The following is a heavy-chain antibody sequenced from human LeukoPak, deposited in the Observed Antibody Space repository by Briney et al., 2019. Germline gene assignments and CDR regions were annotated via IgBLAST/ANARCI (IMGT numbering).Heavy chain of an antibody. V-gene: IGHV1-18*01. J-gene: IGHJ4*02. CDR3: ARDVVGATCGFDY. Sequence: ASVKVSCKASGYSFTSNGISWVRQAPGQGREWMGWIGADSANTKYAQKLQGRVTMTADTSTTTVYMELRSLRSDDTAVYYCARDVVGATCGFDYWGQGTLVTVSS. D-gene: IGHD1-26*01. CDR1: GYSFTSNG. CDR2: IGADSANT.